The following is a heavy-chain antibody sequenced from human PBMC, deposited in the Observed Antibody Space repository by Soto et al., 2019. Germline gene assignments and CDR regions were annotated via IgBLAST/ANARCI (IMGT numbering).Heavy chain of an antibody. CDR1: GYTFTSYG. Sequence: ASVKVACKASGYTFTSYGISWVRQAPGQGLEWMGWISAYNGNTNYAQKLQGRVTITTDKSTSTAYMELSSLRSEDTAVYYCASSGARVGYWGQGTLVTVSS. J-gene: IGHJ4*02. CDR2: ISAYNGNT. V-gene: IGHV1-18*01. CDR3: ASSGARVGY. D-gene: IGHD3-10*01.